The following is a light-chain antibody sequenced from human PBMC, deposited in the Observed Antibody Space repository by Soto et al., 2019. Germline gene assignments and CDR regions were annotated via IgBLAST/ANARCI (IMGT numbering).Light chain of an antibody. V-gene: IGLV2-8*01. CDR3: SSYGGSSNLI. Sequence: QSVLTQPPSASGSPGQSVTISCTGTSNDVGGYNYVSWYQQHPGKAPKLLIYEVSKRPSGVPDRFSGSKSGNTASLTVSGLQAEDEADYYCSSYGGSSNLIFGGGTQLTVL. CDR1: SNDVGGYNY. J-gene: IGLJ2*01. CDR2: EVS.